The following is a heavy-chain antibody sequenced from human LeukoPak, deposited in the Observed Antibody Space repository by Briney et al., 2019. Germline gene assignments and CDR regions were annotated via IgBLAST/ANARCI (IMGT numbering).Heavy chain of an antibody. CDR1: GFTFSSYA. V-gene: IGHV3-23*01. Sequence: GGSLRLSCAASGFTFSSYAMSWVRQAPGKGLEWVSAISGSGGSTYYADSVKGRFTISRDNSKNTLYLQMNSLRAEVTAVYYCAIWGATVPPDYYYYYMDVWGKGTTVTVSS. D-gene: IGHD4-17*01. CDR2: ISGSGGST. J-gene: IGHJ6*03. CDR3: AIWGATVPPDYYYYYMDV.